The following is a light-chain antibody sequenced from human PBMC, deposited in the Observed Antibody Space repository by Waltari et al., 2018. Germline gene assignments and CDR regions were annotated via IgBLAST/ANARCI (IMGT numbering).Light chain of an antibody. CDR3: ATWDDSLNGPV. J-gene: IGLJ2*01. CDR1: RANIGANN. Sequence: QSVLIQPPSASATPGQSVYTPCSGRRANIGANNVHWYHQVRGAAPKLLIYTNDQRPSGVSDRFSAFKSGTSASLAISGLQSEDEGDYYCATWDDSLNGPVFGGGTKLTVL. CDR2: TND. V-gene: IGLV1-44*01.